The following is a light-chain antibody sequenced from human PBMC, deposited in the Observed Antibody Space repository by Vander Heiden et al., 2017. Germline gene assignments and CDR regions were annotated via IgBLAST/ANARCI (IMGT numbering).Light chain of an antibody. CDR2: EVS. V-gene: IGLV2-8*01. J-gene: IGLJ1*01. Sequence: QSSLTQPPSASGSPGSSVTNACTGTSRHVGGYNYVSWYQQNPGKAPKLMIYEVSKRPSGVPDRFSGSKSGNTASLTVSGLQAEDEADYYCSSYAGSAVVFGTGTMVTVL. CDR1: SRHVGGYNY. CDR3: SSYAGSAVV.